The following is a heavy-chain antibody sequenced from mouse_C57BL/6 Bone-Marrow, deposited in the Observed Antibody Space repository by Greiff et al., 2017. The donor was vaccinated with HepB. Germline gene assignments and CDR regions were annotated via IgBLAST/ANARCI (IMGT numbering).Heavy chain of an antibody. CDR1: GYTFTSYW. CDR2: IDPSDSET. V-gene: IGHV1-52*01. CDR3: ARVGNWYFDV. Sequence: QVQLKQPGAELVRPGSSVKLSCKASGYTFTSYWMHWVKQRPIQGLEWIGNIDPSDSETHYNQKFKDKATLTVDKSSSTAYMQLSSLTSEDSAVYYCARVGNWYFDVWGTGTTVTVSS. J-gene: IGHJ1*03.